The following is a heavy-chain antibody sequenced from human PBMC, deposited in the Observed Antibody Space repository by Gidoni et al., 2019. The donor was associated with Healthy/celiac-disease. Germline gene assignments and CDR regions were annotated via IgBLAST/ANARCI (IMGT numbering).Heavy chain of an antibody. J-gene: IGHJ4*02. Sequence: QVQLQQWGAGLLKPSETLSLTCAVYGGSFSGYYWSWIRQPPGKGLEWIGEINHSGSTNYNPSLKSRVTISVDTSKNQFSLKLSSVTAADTAVYYCARDVRPNYFDYWGQGTLVTVSS. CDR3: ARDVRPNYFDY. CDR1: GGSFSGYY. CDR2: INHSGST. V-gene: IGHV4-34*01.